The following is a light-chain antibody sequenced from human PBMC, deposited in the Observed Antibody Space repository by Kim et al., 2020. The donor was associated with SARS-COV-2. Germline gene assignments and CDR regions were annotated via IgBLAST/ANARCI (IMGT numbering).Light chain of an antibody. CDR2: GNS. Sequence: GQRVTISCTGSSSNSGAGYDVHWYQQLPGTAPKLLIYGNSNRPSGFPDRFSGSKSGTSASLAITGLQAEDEADYYCQSYDSSLSGVFGGGTQLTVL. CDR1: SSNSGAGYD. J-gene: IGLJ2*01. V-gene: IGLV1-40*01. CDR3: QSYDSSLSGV.